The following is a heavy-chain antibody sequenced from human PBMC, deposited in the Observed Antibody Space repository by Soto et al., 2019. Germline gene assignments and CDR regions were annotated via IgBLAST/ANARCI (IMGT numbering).Heavy chain of an antibody. V-gene: IGHV3-33*01. CDR1: GFIFSSFG. J-gene: IGHJ4*02. CDR3: VRDLLGSGGHFDY. CDR2: IWYDGSNT. Sequence: GGSLRPSCAASGFIFSSFGMHWVRQAPGKGLEWVANIWYDGSNTYYADSVKGRFTISRDNSRNTVYLQMNSLRAEDTAVYHCVRDLLGSGGHFDYWGQGTPVTVSS. D-gene: IGHD7-27*01.